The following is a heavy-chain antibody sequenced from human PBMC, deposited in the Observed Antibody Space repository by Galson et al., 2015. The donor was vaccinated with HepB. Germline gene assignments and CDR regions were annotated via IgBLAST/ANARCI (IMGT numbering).Heavy chain of an antibody. V-gene: IGHV7-4-1*02. CDR2: INTNTGNP. CDR3: ARVGGSCSSTSCYLFDY. J-gene: IGHJ4*02. D-gene: IGHD2-2*01. Sequence: SVKVSCKASGYTFTSYAMNWVRQAPGQGLEWMGWINTNTGNPTYAQGFTGRFVFSLDTSVSTAYLQISSLKAEDTAVYYCARVGGSCSSTSCYLFDYWGQGTLVTVSS. CDR1: GYTFTSYA.